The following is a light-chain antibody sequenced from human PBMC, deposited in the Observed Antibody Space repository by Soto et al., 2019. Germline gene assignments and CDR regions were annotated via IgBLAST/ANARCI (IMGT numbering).Light chain of an antibody. J-gene: IGLJ3*02. CDR2: KVD. CDR1: SSDLGGLNY. V-gene: IGLV2-14*01. Sequence: QSALTQPASVSGSPGQSITIPCSGRSSDLGGLNYVSWYQQHPGKVPKLIIYKVDNRPSGISDRVSASKSGNTASLTISGLQAEDEAHYYCSSYTTVPSPQWVFAGGTQLTVL. CDR3: SSYTTVPSPQWV.